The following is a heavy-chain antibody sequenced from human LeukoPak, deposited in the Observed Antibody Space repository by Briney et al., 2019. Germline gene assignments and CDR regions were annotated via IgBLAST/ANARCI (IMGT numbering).Heavy chain of an antibody. V-gene: IGHV3-30*01. CDR3: AIGAPLGY. D-gene: IGHD3-16*01. J-gene: IGHJ4*02. CDR1: GFTFSSYA. Sequence: GGSLRLSCAASGFTFSSYAMHWVRQAPGKGLEWVAVISYDGSNKYYADSVKGRFTISRDNSKNTLYLQMNSLRAEDTAVYYCAIGAPLGYWGQRTLVTVSS. CDR2: ISYDGSNK.